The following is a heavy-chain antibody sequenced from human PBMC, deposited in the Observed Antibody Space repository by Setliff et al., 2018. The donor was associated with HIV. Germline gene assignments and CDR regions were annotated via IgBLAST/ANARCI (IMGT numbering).Heavy chain of an antibody. CDR1: GLNVTRRD. D-gene: IGHD2-8*01. CDR2: LWFDGNNR. V-gene: IGHV3-33*04. CDR3: AALSLRTNAVYGIVSTRFDP. Sequence: GGSLRLSCAASGLNVTRRDMHWVRQAPGKGPEWLAVLWFDGNNRRYAASLKGRFTISRDNAKNSLFLQMSNLRAEDTAVYYCAALSLRTNAVYGIVSTRFDPWGRGTLVTVSS. J-gene: IGHJ5*02.